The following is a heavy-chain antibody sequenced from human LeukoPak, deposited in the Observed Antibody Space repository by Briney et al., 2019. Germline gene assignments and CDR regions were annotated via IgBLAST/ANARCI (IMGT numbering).Heavy chain of an antibody. V-gene: IGHV1-2*02. Sequence: GASVKVSCKASGYTFTGYYMHWVRQAPGQGLEWMGWINPNSGGTNYAQKFQGRVTMTRDTSISTAYMELSRLRSDDTAVYYCARGRYCSGGSCYGWFDPWGQGTLVTVSS. CDR1: GYTFTGYY. CDR2: INPNSGGT. J-gene: IGHJ5*02. CDR3: ARGRYCSGGSCYGWFDP. D-gene: IGHD2-15*01.